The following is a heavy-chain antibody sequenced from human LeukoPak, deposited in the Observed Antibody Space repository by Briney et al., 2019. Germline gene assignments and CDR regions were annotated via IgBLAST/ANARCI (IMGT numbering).Heavy chain of an antibody. CDR2: ISGSGGST. V-gene: IGHV3-23*01. D-gene: IGHD3-22*01. Sequence: PGGSLRLSCAASGFTFSSYAMSWVRQAPGKGLEWVSAISGSGGSTYYADSVKGRFTISRDNAKNTLYLQMNSLRAEDTAVYYCARDIRNYYDSSGYYWGQGTLVTVSS. CDR1: GFTFSSYA. J-gene: IGHJ4*02. CDR3: ARDIRNYYDSSGYY.